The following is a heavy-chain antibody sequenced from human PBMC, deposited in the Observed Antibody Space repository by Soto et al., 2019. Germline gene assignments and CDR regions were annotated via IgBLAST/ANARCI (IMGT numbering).Heavy chain of an antibody. CDR3: ARGAAAAGPGY. J-gene: IGHJ4*02. CDR2: IIPILGIA. CDR1: GGTFSSYT. V-gene: IGHV1-69*02. Sequence: QVQLVQSGAEVKKPGSSVKVSCKASGGTFSSYTISWVRQAPGQGLEWMGRIIPILGIANYAQKFQGRVTITADKSTSTAYMEVSSLRSEDTAGYYFARGAAAAGPGYWGQGTLVTVSS. D-gene: IGHD6-13*01.